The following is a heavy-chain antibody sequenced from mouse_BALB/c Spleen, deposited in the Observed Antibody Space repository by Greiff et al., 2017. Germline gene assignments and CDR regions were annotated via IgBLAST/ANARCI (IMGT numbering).Heavy chain of an antibody. CDR3: ARGYYGSSYNGYFDY. V-gene: IGHV1S81*02. D-gene: IGHD1-1*01. CDR2: INPSNGRT. Sequence: QVHVKQPGAELVKPGASVKLSCKASGYTFTSYWMHWVKQRPGQGLEWIGEINPSNGRTNYNEKFKSKATLTVDKSSSTAYMQLSSLTSEDSAVYYCARGYYGSSYNGYFDYWGQGTTLTVSA. CDR1: GYTFTSYW. J-gene: IGHJ2*01.